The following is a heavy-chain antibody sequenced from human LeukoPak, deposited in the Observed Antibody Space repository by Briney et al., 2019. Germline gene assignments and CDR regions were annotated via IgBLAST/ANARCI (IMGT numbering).Heavy chain of an antibody. V-gene: IGHV4-4*07. CDR3: ARTYYDFWKGVDAFDI. CDR1: GGSISSYY. Sequence: PSETLSLTCTVSGGSISSYYWSWIRQPAGKGLEWIGRIYTSGSTNYNPSLKSRVTISVDTSKNQFSLKLSSVTAADTAVYYCARTYYDFWKGVDAFDIWGQGTMVTVSS. CDR2: IYTSGST. D-gene: IGHD3-3*01. J-gene: IGHJ3*02.